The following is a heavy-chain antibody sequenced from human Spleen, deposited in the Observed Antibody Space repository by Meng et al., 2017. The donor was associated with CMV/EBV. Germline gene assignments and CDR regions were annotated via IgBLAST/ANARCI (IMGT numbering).Heavy chain of an antibody. CDR2: ISNSGGRT. D-gene: IGHD3-22*01. CDR1: GFTFSSYA. CDR3: ARVYYDSTNYYFSFGY. J-gene: IGHJ4*02. Sequence: GESLKISCAASGFTFSSYAMSWVRQAPGKGLEWISGISNSGGRTYNADSVKGRFTISRDNSKSTLILQMSSLRSEDTAVYYCARVYYDSTNYYFSFGYWGQGTLVTVSS. V-gene: IGHV3-23*01.